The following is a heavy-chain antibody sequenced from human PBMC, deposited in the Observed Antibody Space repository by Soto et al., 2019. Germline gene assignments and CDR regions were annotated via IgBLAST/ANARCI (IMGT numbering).Heavy chain of an antibody. V-gene: IGHV3-30-3*01. CDR1: GFTFSSYA. CDR2: ISYDGSNK. D-gene: IGHD3-3*01. J-gene: IGHJ4*02. CDR3: ARDHPDTHDFWSGYYLTTDY. Sequence: GGSLRLSCAASGFTFSSYAMHWVRQAPGKGLEWVAVISYDGSNKYYADSVKGRFTISRDNSKNTLYLQMNSLRAEDTAVYYCARDHPDTHDFWSGYYLTTDYWGQGTLVTVSS.